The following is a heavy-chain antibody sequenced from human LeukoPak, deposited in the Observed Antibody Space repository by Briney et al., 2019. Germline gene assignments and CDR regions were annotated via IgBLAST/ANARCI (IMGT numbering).Heavy chain of an antibody. Sequence: RGSLRLSCAASGFTFSDYYMSWIRQAPGKGLEWVSYISSSGSTIYYADSVKGRFTISRDNAKNSLYLQMNSLRAEDTAVYYCARHELYTAMTTYYFDYWGQGTLVTVSS. V-gene: IGHV3-11*01. CDR1: GFTFSDYY. CDR3: ARHELYTAMTTYYFDY. CDR2: ISSSGSTI. D-gene: IGHD5-18*01. J-gene: IGHJ4*02.